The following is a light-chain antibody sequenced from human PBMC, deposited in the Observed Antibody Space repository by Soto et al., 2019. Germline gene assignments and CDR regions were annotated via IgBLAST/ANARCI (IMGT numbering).Light chain of an antibody. CDR3: QQSYSTPRT. J-gene: IGKJ1*01. V-gene: IGKV1-5*03. Sequence: DIQMTQSPSALSASLGDRVTIACRASQRIISYLAWYQQKPGKAPNLLIYKASKLASGVPSRFTGGASGTDFTLTISSLRPEDFATYYCQQSYSTPRTFGQGTKVDIK. CDR1: QRIISY. CDR2: KAS.